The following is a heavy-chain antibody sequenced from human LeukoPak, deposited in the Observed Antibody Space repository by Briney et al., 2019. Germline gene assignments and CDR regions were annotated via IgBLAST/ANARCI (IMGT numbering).Heavy chain of an antibody. Sequence: SETLSLTCIVSGGSISNYYWTWIRQPPGKGLEWIGYIYYSGSTNYNPSLKSRVTISVDTSKNQFSLKLTSVTAADTAVYYCARQAGSYAFYYYDHWGQGTLVTVSS. D-gene: IGHD2-2*01. CDR1: GGSISNYY. J-gene: IGHJ4*02. CDR3: ARQAGSYAFYYYDH. CDR2: IYYSGST. V-gene: IGHV4-59*08.